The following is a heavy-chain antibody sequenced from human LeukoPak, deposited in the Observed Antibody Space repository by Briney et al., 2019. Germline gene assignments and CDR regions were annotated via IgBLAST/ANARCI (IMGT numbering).Heavy chain of an antibody. J-gene: IGHJ4*02. CDR1: GFTLGSHD. CDR3: VREARGYHYTYFDY. CDR2: VSSGFHA. D-gene: IGHD5-18*01. V-gene: IGHV3-13*01. Sequence: GGSLRLSCTASGFTLGSHDMHWVRQIPGQGLEWVAAVSSGFHAFFADSVQGRFTVSREDARNSLYLQMNSLRARDTAVYYCVREARGYHYTYFDYWGQGTLVTVSS.